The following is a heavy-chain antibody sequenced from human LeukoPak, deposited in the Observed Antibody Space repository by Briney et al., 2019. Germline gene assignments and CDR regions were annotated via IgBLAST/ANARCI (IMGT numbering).Heavy chain of an antibody. J-gene: IGHJ5*02. D-gene: IGHD3-22*01. CDR2: INPSGGST. CDR1: GYTFTSYY. CDR3: ARETYYYDSSGHAFDP. Sequence: ASVKVSCKASGYTFTSYYMHWVRQAPGQGLEWMGIINPSGGSTSYAQKFQGRVTMTRDTSTSTVYMELSSLRSEDTAVYYCARETYYYDSSGHAFDPWGQGTLVTVSS. V-gene: IGHV1-46*01.